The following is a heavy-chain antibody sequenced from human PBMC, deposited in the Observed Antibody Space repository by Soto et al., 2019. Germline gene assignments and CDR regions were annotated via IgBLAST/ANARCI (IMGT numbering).Heavy chain of an antibody. V-gene: IGHV3-30*03. Sequence: GGSLRLSCAASDFDFSIYGIQWVRQAPGKGLEWVAASSYDGRETFYADSAKGRFTVSKEMSKNTAFLQMNALRHEDTAVYFCARDSGWPILNFDNWGQGTPVTVSS. CDR3: ARDSGWPILNFDN. J-gene: IGHJ4*02. CDR1: DFDFSIYG. D-gene: IGHD3-10*01. CDR2: SSYDGRET.